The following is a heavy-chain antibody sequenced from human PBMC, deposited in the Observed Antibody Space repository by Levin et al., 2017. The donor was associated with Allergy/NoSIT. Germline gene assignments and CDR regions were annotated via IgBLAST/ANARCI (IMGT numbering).Heavy chain of an antibody. Sequence: GGSLRLSCVASGYTFSSHALHWVRQAPGRGLEWVALSSDDGVNTYYADSVKGRFTISRDNSKNTLYLQMNSLRAEDTAFFYCARALVWVGPFDYWGQGTLVSVSS. CDR2: SSDDGVNT. CDR1: GYTFSSHA. CDR3: ARALVWVGPFDY. J-gene: IGHJ4*02. V-gene: IGHV3-30-3*01. D-gene: IGHD3-10*01.